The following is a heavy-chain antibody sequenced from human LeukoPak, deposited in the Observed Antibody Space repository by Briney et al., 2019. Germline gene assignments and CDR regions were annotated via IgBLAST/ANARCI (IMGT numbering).Heavy chain of an antibody. CDR2: IIPIFGTA. CDR1: GGTFSSYA. V-gene: IGHV1-69*05. J-gene: IGHJ3*02. D-gene: IGHD3-3*01. CDR3: ARAYDFWSGLLGAFDI. Sequence: SVKVSCKASGGTFSSYAISWVRQAPGQGLEWMGRIIPIFGTANYAQKFQGRVTITTDESTSTAYMELSSLRSEDTAVYYCARAYDFWSGLLGAFDIWGQGTMVTVSS.